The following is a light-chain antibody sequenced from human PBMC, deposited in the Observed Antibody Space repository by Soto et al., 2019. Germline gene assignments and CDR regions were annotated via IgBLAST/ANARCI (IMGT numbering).Light chain of an antibody. CDR2: DTS. V-gene: IGKV3-15*01. J-gene: IGKJ1*01. CDR3: QQYSNWWT. CDR1: QTVTDN. Sequence: EVVMRQSPATLSVSPGERATLSCRASQTVTDNLAWYQQKPGQAPRLLIYDTSTRATGVPARFSGSGSGTEFTLTISSLQSEDFAVYYCQQYSNWWTFGQGTKVEIK.